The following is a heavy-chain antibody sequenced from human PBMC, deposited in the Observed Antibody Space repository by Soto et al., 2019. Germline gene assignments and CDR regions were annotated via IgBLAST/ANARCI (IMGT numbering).Heavy chain of an antibody. CDR1: GYTFTGYY. CDR3: ARDHYDSSGPSDY. J-gene: IGHJ4*02. D-gene: IGHD3-22*01. CDR2: INPNSGGT. Sequence: GASVKVSCKASGYTFTGYYMHWVRQAPGQGLEWMGWINPNSGGTNYAQKFQGRVTMTRDTSISTAYMELSRLRSDDTAVYYCARDHYDSSGPSDYWGQGTLVTIS. V-gene: IGHV1-2*02.